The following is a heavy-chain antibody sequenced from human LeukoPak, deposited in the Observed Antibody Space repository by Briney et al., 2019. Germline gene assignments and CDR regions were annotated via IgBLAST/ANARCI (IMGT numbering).Heavy chain of an antibody. V-gene: IGHV3-72*01. CDR3: ARSRGFGIYKHFDY. Sequence: GSLRLSCAASGFTFSDHYMDWVRQAPGKGLEWVGRSRNKANSYTTDYAASVKGRFTISRDDSKNSLYLQMNSLKTEDTALYYCARSRGFGIYKHFDYWGQGTLVTVSS. J-gene: IGHJ4*02. CDR1: GFTFSDHY. D-gene: IGHD3-3*01. CDR2: SRNKANSYTT.